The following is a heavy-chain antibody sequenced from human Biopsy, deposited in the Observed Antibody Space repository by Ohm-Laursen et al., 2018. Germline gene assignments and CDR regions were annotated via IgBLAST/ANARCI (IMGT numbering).Heavy chain of an antibody. V-gene: IGHV3-23*01. J-gene: IGHJ4*02. CDR3: AGAGGHSF. CDR2: ISGNSDII. D-gene: IGHD1-26*01. CDR1: GFTFTHAW. Sequence: SLRLSCTASGFTFTHAWMSWVRQAPGKGLEWVSTISGNSDIIYDTDSVKGRFTISRDNSKNTLYLQMNALRVDDTAMYYCAGAGGHSFWGQGALVTVSS.